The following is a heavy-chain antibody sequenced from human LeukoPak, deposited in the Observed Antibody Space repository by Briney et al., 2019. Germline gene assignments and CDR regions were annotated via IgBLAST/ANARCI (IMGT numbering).Heavy chain of an antibody. CDR1: GYTFTSYY. CDR3: AKTMLRGCSGGSCNTLFDY. J-gene: IGHJ4*02. Sequence: ASVKVSCKASGYTFTSYYMHWVRQAPGQGLEWMGIINPSGGSTSYAQKFQGRVTMTRDMSTSTVYMELNSLRTEDTAVYYCAKTMLRGCSGGSCNTLFDYWGQGTLVTVSS. CDR2: INPSGGST. D-gene: IGHD2-15*01. V-gene: IGHV1-46*01.